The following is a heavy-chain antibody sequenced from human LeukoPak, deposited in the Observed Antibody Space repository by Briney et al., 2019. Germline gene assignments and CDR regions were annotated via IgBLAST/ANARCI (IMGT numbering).Heavy chain of an antibody. V-gene: IGHV1-18*01. J-gene: IGHJ4*02. CDR1: GGTFSSYA. D-gene: IGHD6-13*01. CDR2: ISAYNGNT. CDR3: ARDRTLVRALDY. Sequence: ASVKVSCKASGGTFSSYAISWVRQAPGQGLEWMGWISAYNGNTNYAQKLQGRVTMTTDTSTSTAYMELRSLRSDDTAVYYCARDRTLVRALDYWGQGTLVTVSS.